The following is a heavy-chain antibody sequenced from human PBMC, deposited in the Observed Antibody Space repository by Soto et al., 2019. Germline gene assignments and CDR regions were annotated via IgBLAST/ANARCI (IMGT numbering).Heavy chain of an antibody. V-gene: IGHV5-51*01. CDR3: AASIFYYGMDV. J-gene: IGHJ6*02. CDR1: GYTFTNYW. Sequence: GESLKISCKGSGYTFTNYWIGWVRQMPGKGLEWMGIIYPGDSDTKYNPSFQGQVTISADKSITTTYLQWSSLKASDTAIYYCAASIFYYGMDVWGQGTTVTVYS. CDR2: IYPGDSDT.